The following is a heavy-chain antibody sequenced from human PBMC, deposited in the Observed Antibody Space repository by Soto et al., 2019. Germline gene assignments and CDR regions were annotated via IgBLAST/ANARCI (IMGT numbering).Heavy chain of an antibody. V-gene: IGHV4-59*08. D-gene: IGHD3-22*01. Sequence: SETLSLTCTVSGVSIISYYWSWFRQPPGQGLEWLGYVYYTGTTTYNPSLKSRLTIALDTSKTQFSLKLGSVTAADTAVYYCARLGDYYQTFDYWGQGALVTVSS. J-gene: IGHJ4*01. CDR1: GVSIISYY. CDR2: VYYTGTT. CDR3: ARLGDYYQTFDY.